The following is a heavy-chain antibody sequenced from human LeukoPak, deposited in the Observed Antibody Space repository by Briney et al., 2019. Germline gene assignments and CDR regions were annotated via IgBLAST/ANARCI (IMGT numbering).Heavy chain of an antibody. J-gene: IGHJ4*01. CDR1: GFTFSNFW. CDR2: ISPDGREK. CDR3: ARDLNWHSY. Sequence: GGSLRLSCSASGFTFSNFWMTWVRLASGKGLECLANISPDGREKYYMDSVKGRFTISRDNTKNSLYLQMSSLRAEDTAVYYCARDLNWHSYWGQGTLVTVSS. V-gene: IGHV3-7*01.